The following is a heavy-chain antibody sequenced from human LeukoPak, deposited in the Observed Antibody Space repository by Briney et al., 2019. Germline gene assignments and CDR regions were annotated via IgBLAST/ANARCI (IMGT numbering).Heavy chain of an antibody. Sequence: GGSLRLSCVASGFTLRSYVMNWVRQTPGKGLEWVSAISGSGGSTYYADSVKGRFTISRDNSKNTLYLQMNSLRAEDTAVYYCAKDLPYYYDSWGQGTLVTVSS. J-gene: IGHJ4*02. V-gene: IGHV3-23*01. CDR2: ISGSGGST. CDR3: AKDLPYYYDS. CDR1: GFTLRSYV.